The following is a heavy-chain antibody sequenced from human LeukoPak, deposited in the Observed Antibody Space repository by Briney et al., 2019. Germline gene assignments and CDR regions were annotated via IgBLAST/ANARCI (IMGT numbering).Heavy chain of an antibody. CDR2: ISGSGGST. J-gene: IGHJ4*02. D-gene: IGHD3-10*01. V-gene: IGHV3-23*01. Sequence: PGGSLGLSCAASGFTFSSYAMSWVRQAPGKGLEWVSAISGSGGSTYYADSVKGRFTISRDNSKNTLYLQMNSLRAEDTAVYYCAKGEGAMVRGIVDYWGQGTLVTVSS. CDR3: AKGEGAMVRGIVDY. CDR1: GFTFSSYA.